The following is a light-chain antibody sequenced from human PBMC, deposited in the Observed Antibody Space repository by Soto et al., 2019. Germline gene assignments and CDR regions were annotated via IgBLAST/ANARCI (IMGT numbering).Light chain of an antibody. V-gene: IGKV1-5*03. Sequence: DIQMTRSPSTLSASVGDRVTITCRASQSISSWLAWYQQQPGKAPKLLIYKASSFESGVPSRFGGSGSGTEFTLTISSLQPDDFATYYCQQDNSYPTFGQGTKVEIK. CDR3: QQDNSYPT. CDR1: QSISSW. J-gene: IGKJ1*01. CDR2: KAS.